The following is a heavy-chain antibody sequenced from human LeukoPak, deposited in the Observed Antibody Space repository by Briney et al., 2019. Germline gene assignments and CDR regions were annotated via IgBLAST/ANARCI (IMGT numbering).Heavy chain of an antibody. CDR2: INPNSGGT. J-gene: IGHJ6*02. Sequence: GASVKVSCKASGYTFTGYYMHWVRQAPGQGLEWMGWINPNSGGTNYAQKFQGWVTMTRDTSISTAYMELSRLRSDDTAVYYCARALIAVAALGGYYYYYGMDVWGQGTTVTVSS. V-gene: IGHV1-2*04. CDR3: ARALIAVAALGGYYYYYGMDV. CDR1: GYTFTGYY. D-gene: IGHD6-19*01.